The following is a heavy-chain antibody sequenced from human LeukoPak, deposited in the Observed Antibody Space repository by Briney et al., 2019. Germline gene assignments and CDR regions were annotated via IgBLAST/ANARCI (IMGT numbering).Heavy chain of an antibody. CDR2: IYHSGST. CDR3: ARAPRDSSSSNYMRRFDY. CDR1: GYSISSDNY. V-gene: IGHV4-38-2*01. Sequence: PSETLSLTCAVSGYSISSDNYWVWLRPPPGQGLEWTGGIYHSGSTYYNPSLKSRVTMSVDTSKNQFSLKVSSVTAADTAVYYCARAPRDSSSSNYMRRFDYWGQGTLVTISS. D-gene: IGHD3-22*01. J-gene: IGHJ4*02.